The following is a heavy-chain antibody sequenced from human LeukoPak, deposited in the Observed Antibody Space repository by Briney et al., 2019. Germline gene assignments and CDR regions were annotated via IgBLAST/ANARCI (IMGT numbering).Heavy chain of an antibody. V-gene: IGHV1-69*05. D-gene: IGHD1-26*01. CDR1: GGTFSSYA. CDR2: IIPIFGTA. Sequence: GSSVKVSCKASGGTFSSYAISWVRQAPGQGLEWMGGIIPIFGTAKYAQKFQGRVTITTDESTSTASMELSSLRSEDTAVYYCARSFRSYGYYYYYMDVWGKGTTVTVSS. CDR3: ARSFRSYGYYYYYMDV. J-gene: IGHJ6*03.